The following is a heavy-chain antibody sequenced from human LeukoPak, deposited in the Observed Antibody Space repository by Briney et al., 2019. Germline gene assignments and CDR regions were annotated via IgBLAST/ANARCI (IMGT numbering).Heavy chain of an antibody. V-gene: IGHV3-33*01. CDR2: IWYDGSNK. J-gene: IGHJ4*02. Sequence: GRSLRLSCAASGFTFSSYGMHWVRQAPGKGLEWVAVIWYDGSNKYYADSVKGRFTISRDNSKNTLYLQINSLRAEDTAVYYCARGLYDSSGVEDYWGQGTLVTVSS. CDR3: ARGLYDSSGVEDY. D-gene: IGHD3-22*01. CDR1: GFTFSSYG.